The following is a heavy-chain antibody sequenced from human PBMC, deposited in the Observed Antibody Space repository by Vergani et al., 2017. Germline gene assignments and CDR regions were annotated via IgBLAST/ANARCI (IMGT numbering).Heavy chain of an antibody. Sequence: QLQLQESGPGLVKPSEPLSLTFTFSFSSLISIIYYFVWIRHPPGNVLYFILSIYYSGTTYDKPSLKSRVTISVDTSKNQFSLKLSSVTAADTAVYYCASPWQNNFFDYWARELWSPSPQ. CDR2: IYYSGTT. CDR3: ASPWQNNFFDY. CDR1: FSSLISIIYY. J-gene: IGHJ4*02. D-gene: IGHD2/OR15-2a*01. V-gene: IGHV4-39*01.